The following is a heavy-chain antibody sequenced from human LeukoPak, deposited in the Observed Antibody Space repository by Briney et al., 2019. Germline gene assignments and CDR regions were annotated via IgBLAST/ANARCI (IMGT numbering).Heavy chain of an antibody. Sequence: SETLSLTCTVSGGSISSNSHYWGWIRQTPGKGLEWIGSIYYSGTTYYNPSLKSRVTISVDTSKNQCSLKLTSVTAADTAVYYCARGRSSGWYVVDYWGQGALVTVSS. CDR1: GGSISSNSHY. D-gene: IGHD6-19*01. V-gene: IGHV4-39*07. CDR3: ARGRSSGWYVVDY. CDR2: IYYSGTT. J-gene: IGHJ4*02.